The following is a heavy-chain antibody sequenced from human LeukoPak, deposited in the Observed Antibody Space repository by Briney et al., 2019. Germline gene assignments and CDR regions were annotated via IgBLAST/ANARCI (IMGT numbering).Heavy chain of an antibody. Sequence: SETLSLTCAVSGYSISSGYYWGWIRQPPGKGLEWIGSIYYSGSTYYNPSLKSRVTISVDTSKNQFSLKLSSVTAADTAVYYCARRTSRILFDYWGQGTLVTVSS. CDR1: GYSISSGYY. D-gene: IGHD3/OR15-3a*01. J-gene: IGHJ4*02. CDR2: IYYSGST. V-gene: IGHV4-38-2*01. CDR3: ARRTSRILFDY.